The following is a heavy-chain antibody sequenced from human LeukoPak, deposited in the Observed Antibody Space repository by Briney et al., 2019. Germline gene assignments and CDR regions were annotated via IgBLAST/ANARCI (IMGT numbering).Heavy chain of an antibody. CDR3: AKDHDSSGYYFDY. V-gene: IGHV3-23*01. CDR1: GFSFINYA. J-gene: IGHJ4*02. D-gene: IGHD3-22*01. Sequence: QAGGSLRLSCAASGFSFINYAMSWVRQAPGKGLEWVSAISGSGGSTFYADSVNGRFTISRDNSKNTLYLQMNSLRAEDTAVYYCAKDHDSSGYYFDYWGQGTLVTVSS. CDR2: ISGSGGST.